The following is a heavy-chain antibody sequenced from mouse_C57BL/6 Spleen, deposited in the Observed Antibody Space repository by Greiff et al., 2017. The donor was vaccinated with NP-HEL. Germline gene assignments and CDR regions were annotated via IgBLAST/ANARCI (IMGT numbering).Heavy chain of an antibody. CDR3: TRDSYFGYYGSSSFAY. D-gene: IGHD1-1*01. CDR2: IYPGNSDT. J-gene: IGHJ3*01. V-gene: IGHV1-5*01. CDR1: GYTFTSYW. Sequence: EVQLQQSGTVLARPGASVKMSCKTSGYTFTSYWMHWVKQRPGQGLEWIGAIYPGNSDTSYNQKFKGKAKLTAVTSASTAYMELSSLTNEDSAVYYCTRDSYFGYYGSSSFAYWGQGTLVTVSA.